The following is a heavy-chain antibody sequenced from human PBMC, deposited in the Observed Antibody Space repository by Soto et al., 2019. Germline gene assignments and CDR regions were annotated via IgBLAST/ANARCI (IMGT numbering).Heavy chain of an antibody. Sequence: QVQLQESGPGLVKPSQALSLTCNVSGDSITRGGYYWSWIRQHQGKGLEWIGYISYSGSTYFNPSLMSRVTMSLDTSKNQFSLELSSLTAADKAVYYCARGSAYASSYIYWGQGTLVTVSS. D-gene: IGHD3-16*01. J-gene: IGHJ4*02. CDR3: ARGSAYASSYIY. CDR2: ISYSGST. V-gene: IGHV4-31*03. CDR1: GDSITRGGYY.